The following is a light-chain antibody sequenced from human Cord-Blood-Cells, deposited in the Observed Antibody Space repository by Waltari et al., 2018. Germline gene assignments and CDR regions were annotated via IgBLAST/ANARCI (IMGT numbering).Light chain of an antibody. CDR3: QQYNNWPYT. Sequence: EIVMTQSPAPLSVSPGERATLSCRVSQSVSSNLAWYQQTPGQAPRPLIYGAFTRATGIPARFSGSGSGTEFTLTISSLQSEDFAVYYCQQYNNWPYTFGQGTKRETK. CDR1: QSVSSN. V-gene: IGKV3-15*01. CDR2: GAF. J-gene: IGKJ2*01.